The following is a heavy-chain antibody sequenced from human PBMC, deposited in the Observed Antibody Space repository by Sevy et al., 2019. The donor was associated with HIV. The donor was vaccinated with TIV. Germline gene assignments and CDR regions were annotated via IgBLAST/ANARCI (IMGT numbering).Heavy chain of an antibody. CDR2: ISGSGGYT. J-gene: IGHJ2*01. CDR1: GFIFNSHS. CDR3: AREGDLRYFDF. V-gene: IGHV3-23*01. Sequence: GGSLRLSCAAAGFIFNSHSMSWVRQAPGKGLEWVSTISGSGGYTYYADSVKGRFTISRDNAKNSMYLQMNSLRAEDTAVYYCAREGDLRYFDFWGRGTLVTVSS. D-gene: IGHD3-10*01.